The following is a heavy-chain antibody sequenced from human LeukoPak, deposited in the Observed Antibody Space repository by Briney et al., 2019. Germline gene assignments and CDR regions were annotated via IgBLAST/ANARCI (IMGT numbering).Heavy chain of an antibody. CDR2: ISGSGAST. J-gene: IGHJ3*02. CDR3: ARDRLIYGDYGDAFDI. CDR1: GFTFNSYA. D-gene: IGHD4-17*01. V-gene: IGHV3-23*01. Sequence: PGGSLRLSCAASGFTFNSYAMSWVRQAPGKGLEWVSAISGSGASTYYADSVKGRFTISRDNAKTSLYLQMNSLRAEDTAVYYCARDRLIYGDYGDAFDIWGQGTMVTVSS.